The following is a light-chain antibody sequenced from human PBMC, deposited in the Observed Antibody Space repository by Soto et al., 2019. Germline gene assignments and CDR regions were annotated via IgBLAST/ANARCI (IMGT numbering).Light chain of an antibody. CDR1: QSVSSSF. V-gene: IGKV3-20*01. CDR2: GAS. Sequence: EIVMTQSPATLSVSPGERDTLSCMASQSVSSSFLAWYQQKPGQGPRLLIHGASFRATGITDRFSGSGSGTDFTLTISRLEPEDFAVYYCQQYGSSPGTFGQGTKVDIK. CDR3: QQYGSSPGT. J-gene: IGKJ1*01.